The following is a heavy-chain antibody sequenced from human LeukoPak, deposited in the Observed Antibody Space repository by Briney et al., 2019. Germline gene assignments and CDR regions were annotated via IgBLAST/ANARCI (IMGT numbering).Heavy chain of an antibody. D-gene: IGHD3-10*01. CDR1: GYSFTSYW. CDR2: IYPGDSDT. CDR3: ARHIGIHGSGTSGFDP. V-gene: IGHV5-51*01. J-gene: IGHJ5*02. Sequence: GESLKISCKGSGYSFTSYWIGWVRQMPRKGLEWMGFIYPGDSDTKYSPSFQGQVSISADKSTSTASLQWNSLKASDTAIYYCARHIGIHGSGTSGFDPWGEGTLVTVSA.